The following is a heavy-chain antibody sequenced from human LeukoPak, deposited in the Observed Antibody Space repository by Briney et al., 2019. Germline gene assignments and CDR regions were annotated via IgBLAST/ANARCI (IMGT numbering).Heavy chain of an antibody. V-gene: IGHV3-23*01. J-gene: IGHJ6*02. Sequence: GGSLRLSCAASGFTFSNYAMSWVRQAPGKGLEWVSTISGSGGSTYYADSVKGRFTISRDNSKNTLYLQLNSLGAEDTAVYYCAKSTSPLYYYYGMDVWGQGTTVTVSS. CDR2: ISGSGGST. D-gene: IGHD2-2*01. CDR3: AKSTSPLYYYYGMDV. CDR1: GFTFSNYA.